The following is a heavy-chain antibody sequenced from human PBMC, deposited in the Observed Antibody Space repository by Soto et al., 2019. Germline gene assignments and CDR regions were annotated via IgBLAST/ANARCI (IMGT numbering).Heavy chain of an antibody. V-gene: IGHV1-18*04. CDR2: ISIPSGNT. J-gene: IGHJ2*01. CDR1: GYTFSDYG. D-gene: IGHD3-10*01. Sequence: GASVKVSCKASGYTFSDYGITWVRQAPGQGLEWMGWISIPSGNTHFEESLQGRVTMTSDKTSTAYMELWRLRSDDSAMYYCARSYNYGSYWYFDLWGRGTLVTVSS. CDR3: ARSYNYGSYWYFDL.